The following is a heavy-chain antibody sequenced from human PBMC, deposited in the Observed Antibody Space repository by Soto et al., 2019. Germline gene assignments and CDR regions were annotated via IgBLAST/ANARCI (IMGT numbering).Heavy chain of an antibody. V-gene: IGHV3-66*01. Sequence: EVQLVESGGGLVQPGGSLRLSCAASGFTVSSNYMSWVRQAPGKGLEWVSVIYSGGSTYYADSVKGRFTISGDNSKNTLYLQMNSLRAEDTAVYYCAREARDFWSGYSDYWGQGTLVTVSS. CDR3: AREARDFWSGYSDY. CDR1: GFTVSSNY. CDR2: IYSGGST. D-gene: IGHD3-3*01. J-gene: IGHJ4*02.